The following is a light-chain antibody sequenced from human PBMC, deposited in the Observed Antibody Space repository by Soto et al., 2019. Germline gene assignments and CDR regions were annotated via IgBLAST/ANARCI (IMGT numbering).Light chain of an antibody. CDR3: QSYDSSLSGSV. J-gene: IGLJ3*02. CDR1: SSHIGAGYD. Sequence: QSVLTQPPSVSGAPGQRVTISCTGSSSHIGAGYDVHWYQQLPGTAPKLLIYGNSNRTSGVPDRFSGSKSGTSASLAITGLQAEDEADYDCQSYDSSLSGSVFGGGTKLTVL. CDR2: GNS. V-gene: IGLV1-40*01.